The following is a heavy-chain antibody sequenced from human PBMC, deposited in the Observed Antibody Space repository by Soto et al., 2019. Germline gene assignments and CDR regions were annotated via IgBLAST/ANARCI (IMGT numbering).Heavy chain of an antibody. V-gene: IGHV4-30-2*01. D-gene: IGHD3-10*01. J-gene: IGHJ4*02. CDR3: ARAIGWFGELLGGYYFDY. CDR1: GGSISSGGYS. Sequence: SETLSLICAVSGGSISSGGYSWSWIRQPPGKGLEWIGYIYHSGSTYYNPSLKSRVTISVDRSKNQFSLKLSSVTAADTAVYYCARAIGWFGELLGGYYFDYWGQGTLVTVSS. CDR2: IYHSGST.